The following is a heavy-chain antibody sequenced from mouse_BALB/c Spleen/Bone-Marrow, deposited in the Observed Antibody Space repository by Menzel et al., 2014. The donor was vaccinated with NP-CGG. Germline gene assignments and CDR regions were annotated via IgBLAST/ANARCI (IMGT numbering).Heavy chain of an antibody. D-gene: IGHD2-1*01. CDR2: INPDSSTI. Sequence: EVQLQQSGGGLVQPGASLKLSCAASGFDFSRYWMSWVRQAPGKGLEWIGIINPDSSTINYTPSLKDKFIISRDNANNTLFLQISQVTSEDTAIYCCARNVYYGYFDCWGQGTPLTVSS. CDR3: ARNVYYGYFDC. V-gene: IGHV4-1*02. CDR1: GFDFSRYW. J-gene: IGHJ2*01.